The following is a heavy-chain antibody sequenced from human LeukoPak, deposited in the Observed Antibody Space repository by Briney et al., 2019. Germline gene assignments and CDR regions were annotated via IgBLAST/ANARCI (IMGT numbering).Heavy chain of an antibody. CDR1: GFTFRSYA. D-gene: IGHD4-11*01. J-gene: IGHJ4*02. CDR2: MSYDGSNK. Sequence: GGSLRLSCAASGFTFRSYAMHWVRQAPGKGLEWVAVMSYDGSNKYYGDSVKGRFTISRDNTRNTLHLQMNSLRADDTAVYYCARDDYNRHWGQGTLVTVSS. V-gene: IGHV3-30-3*01. CDR3: ARDDYNRH.